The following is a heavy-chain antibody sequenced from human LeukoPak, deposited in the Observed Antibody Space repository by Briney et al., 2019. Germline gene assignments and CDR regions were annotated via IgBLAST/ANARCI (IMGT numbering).Heavy chain of an antibody. CDR1: GYTFTSYG. D-gene: IGHD6-19*01. CDR2: ISAYNGNT. V-gene: IGHV1-18*01. CDR3: ARDRRWLVRNPDFDY. Sequence: ASVKVSCKASGYTFTSYGISWVRQAPGQGLEWMGWISAYNGNTNYAQKLQGRVTMTTDTSTSTAYMELRSLRSDDTAVYYCARDRRWLVRNPDFDYWGQGTLVTVSS. J-gene: IGHJ4*02.